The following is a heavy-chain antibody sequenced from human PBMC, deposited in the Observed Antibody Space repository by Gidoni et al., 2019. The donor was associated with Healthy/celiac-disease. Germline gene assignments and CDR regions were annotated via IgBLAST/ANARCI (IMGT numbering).Heavy chain of an antibody. J-gene: IGHJ4*02. V-gene: IGHV3-11*05. Sequence: QVQLVESGGGLVRLGGSLRLSWSASGFTFSDYYMSWIRQAPGKGLGWVSYISSSSSYTNYADSVKGRFTISRDNAKNSLYLQMNSLRAEDTAVYYCARDERYSSSPNPFDYWGQGTLVTVSS. D-gene: IGHD6-13*01. CDR3: ARDERYSSSPNPFDY. CDR1: GFTFSDYY. CDR2: ISSSSSYT.